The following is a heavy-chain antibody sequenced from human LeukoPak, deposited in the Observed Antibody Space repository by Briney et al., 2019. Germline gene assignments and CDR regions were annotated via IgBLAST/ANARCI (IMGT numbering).Heavy chain of an antibody. CDR2: IIPIFGTA. J-gene: IGHJ4*02. CDR1: GGTFISYA. Sequence: SVKVSFKASGGTFISYAISRVRQAPGQGLEWMGGIIPIFGTANYAQKFQGRVTITADESTSTAYMELSSLRSEDTAVYYCAARPGCSSTSCYVVYWGQGTLVTVSS. D-gene: IGHD2-2*01. V-gene: IGHV1-69*13. CDR3: AARPGCSSTSCYVVY.